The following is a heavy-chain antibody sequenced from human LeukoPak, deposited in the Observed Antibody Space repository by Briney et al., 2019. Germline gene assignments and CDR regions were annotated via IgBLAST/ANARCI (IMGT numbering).Heavy chain of an antibody. CDR3: AREADGGKGPNLDY. Sequence: PSGTLSLTCAVSGGSISSRNWWHWVRPPPGKGLEWIGEIYHSGSTNYNPSLKSRVTISVDESKNPSSLKLISVTDADTAVYYCAREADGGKGPNLDYWGQGTQVTVSS. V-gene: IGHV4-4*02. CDR2: IYHSGST. CDR1: GGSISSRNW. D-gene: IGHD4-23*01. J-gene: IGHJ4*02.